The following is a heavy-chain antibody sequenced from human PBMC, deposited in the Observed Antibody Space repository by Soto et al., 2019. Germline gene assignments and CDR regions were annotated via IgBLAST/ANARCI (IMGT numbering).Heavy chain of an antibody. D-gene: IGHD3-16*01. CDR2: IAPFSGDV. J-gene: IGHJ4*02. CDR1: GNTFSYRY. CDR3: ASGGAGSGAFTCELPRH. V-gene: IGHV1-45*02. Sequence: QMQLVQSGAEVTKTGSSVTVSCQALGNTFSYRYLHWVRQAPGQALEWMGWIAPFSGDVHYAQKFQERVTLSKDRSINTAYMRMISLRSEDTAIYFCASGGAGSGAFTCELPRHWCQGTLVTVSS.